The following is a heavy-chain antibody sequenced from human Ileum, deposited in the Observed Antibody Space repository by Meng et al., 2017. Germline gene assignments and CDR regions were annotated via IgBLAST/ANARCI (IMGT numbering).Heavy chain of an antibody. CDR2: IYDSGRT. CDR3: ASMRVGRLLFDY. Sequence: GSLRLSCTVAGCSIWGWIRQSPAKVLEWIGYIYDSGRTNYNPSLKSRLTLSVDTSNNQVSLKLSSVTAADTAVYYCASMRVGRLLFDYWGQGTLVTVSS. J-gene: IGHJ4*02. V-gene: IGHV4-59*01. CDR1: GCSI. D-gene: IGHD3-16*01.